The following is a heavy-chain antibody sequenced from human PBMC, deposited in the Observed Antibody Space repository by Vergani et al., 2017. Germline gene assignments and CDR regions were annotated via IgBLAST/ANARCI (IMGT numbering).Heavy chain of an antibody. Sequence: EVQLVESGGGLVQPGRSLRLSCVCSGFTFDDYALHWVRHPPGKGLEWVSGITWNSGSKGYADSVKGRFTISRDNGKNSLFLQMNKVTSDDMAVYYCVKSYHYGSVSLEEDAFHIWGQGTMVTVSS. V-gene: IGHV3-9*03. J-gene: IGHJ3*02. D-gene: IGHD3-10*01. CDR2: ITWNSGSK. CDR3: VKSYHYGSVSLEEDAFHI. CDR1: GFTFDDYA.